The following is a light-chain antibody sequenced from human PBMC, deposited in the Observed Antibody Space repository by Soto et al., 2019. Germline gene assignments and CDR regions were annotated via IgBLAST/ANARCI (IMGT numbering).Light chain of an antibody. CDR3: SSYTRSSSRV. V-gene: IGLV2-14*01. J-gene: IGLJ3*02. CDR2: DVS. CDR1: SSDVGGYNY. Sequence: QSALTQPASVSGSPGQSITISCTGTSSDVGGYNYVSWYQQHPGKAPKLMIYDVSNRPSGVSNRFSGSKSGNTASLTISGLQAEDEADYYCSSYTRSSSRVFGVGTKLTVL.